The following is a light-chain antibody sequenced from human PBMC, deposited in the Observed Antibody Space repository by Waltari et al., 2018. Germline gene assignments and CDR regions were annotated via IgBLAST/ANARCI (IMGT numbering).Light chain of an antibody. CDR1: TRDVVAYNY. V-gene: IGLV2-8*01. CDR3: SSYAHNNHFV. J-gene: IGLJ1*01. CDR2: EVT. Sequence: QSVLTQPPPATGPPGPSVPIHSTGTTRDVVAYNYFSWYQQHPGNVPKLLIYEVTKRPSGVPDRFSGSKSGNTASLTVSGLQADDEADYYCSSYAHNNHFVFGTGTKVTVL.